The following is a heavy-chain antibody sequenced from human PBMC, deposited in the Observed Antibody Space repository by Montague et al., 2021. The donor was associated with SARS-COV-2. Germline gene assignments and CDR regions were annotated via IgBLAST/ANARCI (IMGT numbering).Heavy chain of an antibody. Sequence: SETLSLTCTVSGGSISSYCWSWIRQPPGKGLEWIGYIYYSGSTNYNPSLKSRVTISVDTSKNQFSLKLSSVTAADTAVYYCARYTRQIRLIVFDYGMDVWGQGTTVTDSS. CDR2: IYYSGST. CDR3: ARYTRQIRLIVFDYGMDV. CDR1: GGSISSYC. J-gene: IGHJ6*02. V-gene: IGHV4-59*01. D-gene: IGHD4-17*01.